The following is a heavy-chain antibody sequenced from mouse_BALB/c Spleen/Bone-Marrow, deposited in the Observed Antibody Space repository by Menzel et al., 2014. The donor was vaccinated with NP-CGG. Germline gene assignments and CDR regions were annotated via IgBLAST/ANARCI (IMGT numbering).Heavy chain of an antibody. CDR3: ARHAYYDQTEVSFVY. D-gene: IGHD2-4*01. J-gene: IGHJ3*01. Sequence: DVKLQESGGNLVKSGGSLKLSCAASGFTFSSYGMSWVRQTPEKRLEWVATISGGGSYTFYPDSVKGRFTLSRDNAKNNLYLQLSSLRSEDTALYYCARHAYYDQTEVSFVYWGQGTLVTVSA. CDR1: GFTFSSYG. V-gene: IGHV5-9-2*01. CDR2: ISGGGSYT.